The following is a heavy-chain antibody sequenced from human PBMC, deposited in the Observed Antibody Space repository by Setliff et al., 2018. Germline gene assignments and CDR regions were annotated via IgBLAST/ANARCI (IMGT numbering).Heavy chain of an antibody. Sequence: LSLTCTVSGGSISSGDYYWSWIRQPPGKGLEWIGYIYSSGSTYYNPSLKSRVSISVDTSKNQFSLKLSSVTAAETAVYYCARESRYYYDNLGTLDYWGQGTLVTVSS. J-gene: IGHJ4*02. CDR1: GGSISSGDYY. CDR2: IYSSGST. CDR3: ARESRYYYDNLGTLDY. V-gene: IGHV4-30-4*08. D-gene: IGHD3-22*01.